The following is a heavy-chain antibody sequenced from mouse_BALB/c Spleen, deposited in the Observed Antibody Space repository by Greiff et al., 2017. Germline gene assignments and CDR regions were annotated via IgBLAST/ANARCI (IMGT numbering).Heavy chain of an antibody. CDR1: GYAFSSYW. CDR3: ARACSNGYDEGAWFAY. J-gene: IGHJ3*01. CDR2: IYPGDGDT. Sequence: VQLQQSGAELVRPGSSVKISCKASGYAFSSYWMNWVRQRPGQGLEWIGQIYPGDGDTNYNGKFKGKATLTADKSSSTAYMQLSRLTSEDSAVYFCARACSNGYDEGAWFAYWGQGTLVTVSA. D-gene: IGHD2-2*01. V-gene: IGHV1-80*01.